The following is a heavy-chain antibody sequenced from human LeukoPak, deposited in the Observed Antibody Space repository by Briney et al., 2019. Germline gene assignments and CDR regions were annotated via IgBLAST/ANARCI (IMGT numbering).Heavy chain of an antibody. CDR3: ARGRLWFRDLLEDYGMDA. V-gene: IGHV4-4*07. J-gene: IGHJ6*02. CDR1: GGSISSYY. CDR2: IYTSGST. Sequence: PSETLSLTCTVSGGSISSYYWSWIRQPAGKGLEWIGRIYTSGSTNYNPSLKSRVTMSVDTSKNQFSLKLSSVTAADTAVYYCARGRLWFRDLLEDYGMDAWGQGTTVTVSS. D-gene: IGHD3-10*01.